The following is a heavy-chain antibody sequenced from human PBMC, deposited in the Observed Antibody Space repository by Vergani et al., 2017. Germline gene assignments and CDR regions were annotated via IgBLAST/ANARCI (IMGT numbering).Heavy chain of an antibody. Sequence: EVQLLESGGGLVQPGGSLRLSCEASGFSFPGYAMSWVRQAPGKWLEWVSSVSGSSATPYYADSVKGRFIISRDNSKNTLHLQMNSLRADDTAVYYCARALSVAGTRGELDYHYYYGMDVWGQGTTVTVSS. D-gene: IGHD6-19*01. J-gene: IGHJ6*02. CDR1: GFSFPGYA. V-gene: IGHV3-23*01. CDR2: VSGSSATP. CDR3: ARALSVAGTRGELDYHYYYGMDV.